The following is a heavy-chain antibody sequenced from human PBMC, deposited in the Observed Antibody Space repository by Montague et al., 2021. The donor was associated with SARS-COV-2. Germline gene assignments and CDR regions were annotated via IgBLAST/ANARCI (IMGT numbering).Heavy chain of an antibody. V-gene: IGHV4-34*01. CDR1: GGSFSGWY. CDR2: INRRGNT. J-gene: IGHJ6*03. Sequence: SETLSLTCAVYGGSFSGWYWSWVRQPPGKGLEWIGEINRRGNTIYNPSLKSRVTIPEDTSKSQFSLKLSSVTAADTAVYYCARGGGNILTNYYYYYDLDVWGTGTTVTVSS. CDR3: ARGGGNILTNYYYYYDLDV. D-gene: IGHD4-23*01.